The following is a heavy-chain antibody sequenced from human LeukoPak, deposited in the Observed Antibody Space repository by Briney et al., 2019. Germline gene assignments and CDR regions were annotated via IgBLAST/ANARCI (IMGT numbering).Heavy chain of an antibody. V-gene: IGHV3-20*04. Sequence: PGGSLTLSCAASGFTSDDYGMSWVRQAPGKGLEWVSGINWSGGRTGYADSVKGRFTISRDNAKNSLYLQMNSLRAEDTALYYCAKRSNSGWNLDYWGQGTLVTLSS. CDR2: INWSGGRT. CDR1: GFTSDDYG. J-gene: IGHJ4*02. CDR3: AKRSNSGWNLDY. D-gene: IGHD6-19*01.